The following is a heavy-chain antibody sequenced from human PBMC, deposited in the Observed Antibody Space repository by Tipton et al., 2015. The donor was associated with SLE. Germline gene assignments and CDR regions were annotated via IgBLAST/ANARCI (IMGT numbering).Heavy chain of an antibody. CDR2: IHYSGTT. CDR3: ARTLGAIAHTVYDAFDI. J-gene: IGHJ3*02. V-gene: IGHV4-59*11. Sequence: TLSLTCTVSGGSIRSHYWNWIRQPPGKGLEWIGYIHYSGTTHDNPSLKSRVTMSVDMSKNQFSLRLTSVTAADTAVYYCARTLGAIAHTVYDAFDIWGQGKPGHRL. CDR1: GGSIRSHY. D-gene: IGHD1-26*01.